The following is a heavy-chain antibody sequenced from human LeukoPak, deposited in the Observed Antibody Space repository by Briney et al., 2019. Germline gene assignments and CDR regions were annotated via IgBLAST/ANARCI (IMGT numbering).Heavy chain of an antibody. V-gene: IGHV3-21*01. Sequence: NPGGSLRLSCAASGFTFSSYSMNWVRQAPGKGLEWVSSISSSSSYIYYADSVKGRFTISRDNAKNSLYLQMNSLRVEDTAVYYCASLGVTTFDYWGQGTLVTVSS. CDR2: ISSSSSYI. CDR1: GFTFSSYS. D-gene: IGHD3-10*01. CDR3: ASLGVTTFDY. J-gene: IGHJ4*02.